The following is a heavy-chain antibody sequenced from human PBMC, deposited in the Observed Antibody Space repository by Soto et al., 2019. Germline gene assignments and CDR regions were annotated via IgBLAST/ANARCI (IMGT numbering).Heavy chain of an antibody. CDR2: IYYSGST. CDR3: ARQFTLVRGVKYYNNWFDP. Sequence: QLQLQESGPGLVKPSETLSLTCTVSGGSISSSSYYWGWIRQPPGKGLEWIGSIYYSGSTYYNPSLRSRVTISVHTSKNQFPLKLSSVTAADTAVYYCARQFTLVRGVKYYNNWFDPWGQGTLVTVSS. V-gene: IGHV4-39*01. D-gene: IGHD3-10*01. J-gene: IGHJ5*02. CDR1: GGSISSSSYY.